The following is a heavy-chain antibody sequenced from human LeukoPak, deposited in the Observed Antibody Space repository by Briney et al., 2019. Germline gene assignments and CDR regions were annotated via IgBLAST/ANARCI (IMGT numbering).Heavy chain of an antibody. V-gene: IGHV4-34*01. CDR2: INHSGST. CDR3: ARNNGGPNDY. CDR1: GGSFSGYY. D-gene: IGHD4-23*01. J-gene: IGHJ4*02. Sequence: ASETLSLTCAVYGGSFSGYYWSWIRQPPGKGLEWIGEINHSGSTNYNPSLKSRVTISVDRSKNQFSLKLSSVTAADTAVYYCARNNGGPNDYWGQGTLVTVSS.